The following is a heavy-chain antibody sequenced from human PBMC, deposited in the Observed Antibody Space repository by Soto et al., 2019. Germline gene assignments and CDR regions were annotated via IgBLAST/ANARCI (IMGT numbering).Heavy chain of an antibody. CDR2: ISRDGSNK. Sequence: GGSLRLSCAASGFTFSRYAIHWVRQAPGKGLEWVAVISRDGSNKYYVDSVKGRFTISRENSKNTLYLQMNSLRDEDTAVYYCPRSRSSAVADSFDFWGQGTLVTVSS. V-gene: IGHV3-30*04. CDR1: GFTFSRYA. D-gene: IGHD3-10*01. CDR3: PRSRSSAVADSFDF. J-gene: IGHJ4*02.